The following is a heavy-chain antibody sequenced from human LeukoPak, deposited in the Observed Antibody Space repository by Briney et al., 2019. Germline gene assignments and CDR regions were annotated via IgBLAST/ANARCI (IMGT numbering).Heavy chain of an antibody. CDR3: ARHDPYYDFF. V-gene: IGHV4-59*08. Sequence: SETLSLTCTVSGGSISSYYWSWIRQPPGKGLEWIGYIYYSGSTNYNPSLKSRVTISVDTSKNQFSLKLSSVTAAGTAVYYCARHDPYYDFFWGQGTMVTVSS. CDR1: GGSISSYY. D-gene: IGHD3-3*01. CDR2: IYYSGST. J-gene: IGHJ3*01.